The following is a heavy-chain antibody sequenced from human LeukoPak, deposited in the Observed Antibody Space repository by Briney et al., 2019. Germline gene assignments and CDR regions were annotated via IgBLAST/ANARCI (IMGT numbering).Heavy chain of an antibody. Sequence: SETLSLTCTVSGGSISSSTYHWGWIRQPPGKGLEWIGSIFFSGSTYYNPSLKSRVTISVDTSKNQFSLKLTAVTAADTAVYYCARHRYSSAWSVVDYWGQGILVTVSS. CDR3: ARHRYSSAWSVVDY. CDR1: GGSISSSTYH. V-gene: IGHV4-39*01. D-gene: IGHD6-19*01. J-gene: IGHJ4*02. CDR2: IFFSGST.